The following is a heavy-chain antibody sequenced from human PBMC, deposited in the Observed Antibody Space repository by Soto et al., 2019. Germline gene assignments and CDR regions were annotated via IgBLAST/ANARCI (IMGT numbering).Heavy chain of an antibody. CDR1: GGSISSGGYY. D-gene: IGHD2-2*01. V-gene: IGHV4-31*03. J-gene: IGHJ5*02. Sequence: QVQLQESGPGLVKPSQTLSLTCTVSGGSISSGGYYWSWIRQHPGKGLEWIGYIYHSGTTYYNPFLKSRATISVDTSKNQCSLKLTSVTAADTAVYYCARVRGTQLPGWFDPWGQGTLVTVSS. CDR2: IYHSGTT. CDR3: ARVRGTQLPGWFDP.